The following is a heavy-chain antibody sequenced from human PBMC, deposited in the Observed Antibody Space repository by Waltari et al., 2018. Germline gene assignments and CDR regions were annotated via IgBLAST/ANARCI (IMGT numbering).Heavy chain of an antibody. CDR3: ARDGRAAYKTFDY. V-gene: IGHV4-61*02. CDR2: IYTSGST. J-gene: IGHJ4*02. Sequence: QVQLQESGPGLVKPSQTLSLTCTVSGGSISSGSYYWSWIRQPAGKGLEWIGRIYTSGSTNYNPSLTSRVTISVATSKNQFPLKLSSVTASDTAVYYCARDGRAAYKTFDYWGQGTLVTVSS. D-gene: IGHD2-15*01. CDR1: GGSISSGSYY.